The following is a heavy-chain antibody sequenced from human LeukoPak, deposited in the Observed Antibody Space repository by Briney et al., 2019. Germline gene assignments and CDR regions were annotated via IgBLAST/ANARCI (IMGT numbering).Heavy chain of an antibody. J-gene: IGHJ4*02. V-gene: IGHV4-39*01. Sequence: PSETLSLTCTVSGGSISSSSYYWGWIRQPPGKGLEWIGSIYYRGSTYYNPSLKSRLTISVDTSKNQFSLNLSSVTAADTVVYYCARLNRGSANVADYWGQGTLVTVSS. CDR3: ARLNRGSANVADY. CDR1: GGSISSSSYY. CDR2: IYYRGST. D-gene: IGHD5-12*01.